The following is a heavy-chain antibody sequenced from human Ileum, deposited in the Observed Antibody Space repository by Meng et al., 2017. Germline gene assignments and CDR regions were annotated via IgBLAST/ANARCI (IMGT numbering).Heavy chain of an antibody. CDR2: VFYSGST. Sequence: LMKSVQGLSNPPRTPSPAFPVSAASLVTYYCSWIRQPPGKGLEWIGYVFYSGSTNYNPSLKSRVAISVDTSKNQVSLKLTSVTAADTAVYYCARSFHESSWGSYRYLFGLWGQGALVTVSS. CDR1: AASLVTYY. V-gene: IGHV4-59*01. CDR3: ARSFHESSWGSYRYLFGL. D-gene: IGHD3-16*02. J-gene: IGHJ4*02.